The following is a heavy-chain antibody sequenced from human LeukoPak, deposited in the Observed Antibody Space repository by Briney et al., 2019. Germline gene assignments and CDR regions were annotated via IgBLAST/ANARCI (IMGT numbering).Heavy chain of an antibody. V-gene: IGHV1-8*01. J-gene: IGHJ4*02. CDR1: GYTFTSYD. Sequence: ASVKVSCKASGYTFTSYDINWVRQATGQGPEWMGWMNPNSGNTVYAQKFQGRVTMTRETSITTAYMEISSLTSEDTAIYYCARADLGHADSGYWGQGTLVTVSP. CDR3: ARADLGHADSGY. D-gene: IGHD2-2*03. CDR2: MNPNSGNT.